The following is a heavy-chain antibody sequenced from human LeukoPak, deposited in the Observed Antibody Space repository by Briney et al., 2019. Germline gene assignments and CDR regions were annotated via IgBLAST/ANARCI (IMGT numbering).Heavy chain of an antibody. V-gene: IGHV1-69*01. Sequence: SVKVSCKASGGTFSSYAISWVRQAPGQGLEWMGGIIPIFGTANYAQKFQGRVTITADESTSTAYMELSSQRSEDTAVYYCARGPLGGSYYVDWGQGTLVTVSS. J-gene: IGHJ4*02. D-gene: IGHD1-26*01. CDR1: GGTFSSYA. CDR2: IIPIFGTA. CDR3: ARGPLGGSYYVD.